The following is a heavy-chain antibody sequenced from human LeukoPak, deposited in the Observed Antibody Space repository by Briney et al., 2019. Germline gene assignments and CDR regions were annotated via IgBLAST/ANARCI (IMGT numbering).Heavy chain of an antibody. V-gene: IGHV4-39*02. J-gene: IGHJ4*02. CDR1: GDSISSSHYY. CDR3: VRDYSNFVQGD. CDR2: IYSGGET. D-gene: IGHD4-11*01. Sequence: SETLSLTCTVSGDSISSSHYYWGWIRQSPGKGLEWIGSIYSGGETHYNPSLNSRVTIFLDTSKNRFSLNLVSVTATDTAVYYCVRDYSNFVQGDWGQGTLVTVSS.